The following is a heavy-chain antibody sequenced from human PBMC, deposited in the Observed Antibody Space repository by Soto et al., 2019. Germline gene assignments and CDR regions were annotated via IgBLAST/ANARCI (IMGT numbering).Heavy chain of an antibody. Sequence: QVQLVQSGAEVKKPGSSVKVSCKASGGTSSSYTISWVRQAPGQGLEWMGRIIPILGIANYAQKFQGRVTITADKSTSTAYMELSSLRSEDTAVYYCAREGLGYCSGGSCYGGLDPWGQGTLVTVSS. D-gene: IGHD2-15*01. CDR2: IIPILGIA. CDR3: AREGLGYCSGGSCYGGLDP. J-gene: IGHJ5*02. CDR1: GGTSSSYT. V-gene: IGHV1-69*08.